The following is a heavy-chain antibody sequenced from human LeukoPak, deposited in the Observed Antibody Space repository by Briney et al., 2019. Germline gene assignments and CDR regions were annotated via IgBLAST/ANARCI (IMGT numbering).Heavy chain of an antibody. V-gene: IGHV3-21*04. J-gene: IGHJ4*02. Sequence: GGSLRLSCAVSGFTFSSYSMNWVRQAPGKGLEWVSSISSRSSYIYYADSVKGRFTISRDNSKNTLYLQMNSLRAEDTAVYYCARDLFTSTVTHGDFDYWGQGTLVTVSS. D-gene: IGHD4-11*01. CDR3: ARDLFTSTVTHGDFDY. CDR2: ISSRSSYI. CDR1: GFTFSSYS.